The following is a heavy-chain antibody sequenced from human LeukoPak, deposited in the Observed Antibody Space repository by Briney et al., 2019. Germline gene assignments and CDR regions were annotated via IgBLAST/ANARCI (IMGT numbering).Heavy chain of an antibody. CDR1: GHTFTGYY. J-gene: IGHJ4*02. V-gene: IGHV1-2*02. D-gene: IGHD6-19*01. CDR2: INHNSGVT. CDR3: GSGQWLVGVFY. Sequence: ASAKVSCKASGHTFTGYYMHWVRQAPGQGLEWLGWINHNSGVTNYAQKFQGRITMTRDTSITTVYMELSSLTSDDTAVYYCGSGQWLVGVFYWGQGTLVTVSS.